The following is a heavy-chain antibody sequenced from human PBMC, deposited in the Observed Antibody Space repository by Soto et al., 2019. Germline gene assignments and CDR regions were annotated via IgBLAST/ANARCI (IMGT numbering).Heavy chain of an antibody. V-gene: IGHV1-18*04. CDR2: ISAYNGNT. D-gene: IGHD5-12*01. CDR1: GGTFGSDA. CDR3: ARYDDIVATIFD. Sequence: AAVKVSCKASGGTFGSDAITWVRQAPAQGLEGVGWISAYNGNTNYAQRLQGRVTMTTDRPTSTAYMELRSLRSDDKAVYYCARYDDIVATIFDWGQGTLVTVSS. J-gene: IGHJ4*02.